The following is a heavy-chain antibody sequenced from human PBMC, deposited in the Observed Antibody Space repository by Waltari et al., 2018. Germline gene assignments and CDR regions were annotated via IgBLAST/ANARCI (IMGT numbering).Heavy chain of an antibody. CDR1: GGSISSYS. CDR3: ARDITMIVVVISDAFDI. CDR2: IYYSGST. J-gene: IGHJ3*02. Sequence: QVQLQESGPGLVKPSQTLSLTCTVSGGSISSYSWSWIRQPPGKGLEWIGYIYYSGSTNYNPSLKSRVTISVDTSKNQFSLKLSSVTAADTAVYYCARDITMIVVVISDAFDIWGQGTMVTVSS. D-gene: IGHD3-22*01. V-gene: IGHV4-59*12.